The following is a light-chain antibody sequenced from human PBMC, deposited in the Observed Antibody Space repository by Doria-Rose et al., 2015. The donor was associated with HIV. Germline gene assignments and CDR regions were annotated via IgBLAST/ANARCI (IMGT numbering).Light chain of an antibody. CDR3: CSYAGTPLV. CDR2: EVN. V-gene: IGLV2-23*02. Sequence: WNHQHPGQAPKLMIYEVNKRPSGVSYRFSGSKSGNTASLTISGLQAEDEADYYCCSYAGTPLVFGSETKVTVL. J-gene: IGLJ1*01.